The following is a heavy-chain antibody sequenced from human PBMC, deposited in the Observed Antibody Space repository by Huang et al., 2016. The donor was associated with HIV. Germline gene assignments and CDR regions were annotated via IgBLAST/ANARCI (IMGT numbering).Heavy chain of an antibody. D-gene: IGHD3-16*01. V-gene: IGHV1-8*01. CDR3: ARDASIDGGAHFDL. J-gene: IGHJ2*01. CDR2: MNPKNGNT. CDR1: GYTFSNYD. Sequence: QVQLVQSGAEVTKPGASVRVSCKASGYTFSNYDINWLRQASGQGLEWMVWMNPKNGNTGSAQKFQGRVTMTRDTSMSTAYMELSSLRSDDTALYYCARDASIDGGAHFDLWGRGTLITVSS.